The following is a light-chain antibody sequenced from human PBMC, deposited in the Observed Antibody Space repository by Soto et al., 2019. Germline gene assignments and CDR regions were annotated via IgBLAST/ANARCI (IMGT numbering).Light chain of an antibody. J-gene: IGKJ4*01. CDR1: QTVRKNY. Sequence: EFVFTQSPGTLSLSPGERATFSCSASQTVRKNYLAWYQQKLGQAPRLLIYDASSRGTGILDRFSGGGSGTDFTLTISRLEPEDFAVYYCQQFSSSPLTFGGGTKVDIK. CDR2: DAS. V-gene: IGKV3-20*01. CDR3: QQFSSSPLT.